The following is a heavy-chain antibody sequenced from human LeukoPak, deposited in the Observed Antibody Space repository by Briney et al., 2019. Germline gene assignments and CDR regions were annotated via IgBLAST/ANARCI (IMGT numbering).Heavy chain of an antibody. Sequence: SETLSLTCTVSGGSVSSSGYSWNWIRQPPGKTLEWIGYTYYSGRTNYNPSLKSLVTISLDTSKNQFSLRLTSVTAADTAVYYCARAGSMASFQPDLWGRGTLVTVSS. CDR1: GGSVSSSGYS. CDR3: ARAGSMASFQPDL. J-gene: IGHJ2*01. V-gene: IGHV4-61*08. CDR2: TYYSGRT. D-gene: IGHD1-26*01.